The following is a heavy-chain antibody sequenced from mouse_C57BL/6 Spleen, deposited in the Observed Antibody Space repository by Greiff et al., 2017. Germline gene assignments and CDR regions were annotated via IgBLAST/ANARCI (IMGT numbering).Heavy chain of an antibody. Sequence: EVNVVESEGGLVQPGSSMKLSCTASGFTFSDYYMAWVRQVPEKGLEWVANINYDGSSTYYLDSLKSRFIISRDNAKNILYLQMSSLKSEDTATYYCAREGYFYFDVWGTGTTVTVSS. V-gene: IGHV5-16*01. CDR3: AREGYFYFDV. CDR1: GFTFSDYY. CDR2: INYDGSST. J-gene: IGHJ1*03.